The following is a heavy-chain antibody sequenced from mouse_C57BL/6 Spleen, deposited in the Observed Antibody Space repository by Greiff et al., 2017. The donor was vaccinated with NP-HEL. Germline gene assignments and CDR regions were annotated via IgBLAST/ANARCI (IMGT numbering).Heavy chain of an antibody. J-gene: IGHJ4*01. CDR1: GFTFSDYG. D-gene: IGHD2-1*01. CDR2: ISSGSSTI. CDR3: ARLCRDGNYAMDY. V-gene: IGHV5-17*01. Sequence: EVKLVESGGGLVKPGGSLKLSCAASGFTFSDYGMHWVRQAPEKGLEWVAYISSGSSTIYYADTVKGRFTISRDNAKSTLFLQMTSLRSEDTAMYYCARLCRDGNYAMDYWGQGTSVTVSS.